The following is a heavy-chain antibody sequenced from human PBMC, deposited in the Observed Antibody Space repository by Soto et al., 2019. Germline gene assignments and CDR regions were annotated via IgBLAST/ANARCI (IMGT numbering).Heavy chain of an antibody. D-gene: IGHD1-26*01. J-gene: IGHJ4*02. CDR3: ARSPVGATMDY. CDR1: GGSVSSGSYY. V-gene: IGHV4-61*01. CDR2: IYYSGST. Sequence: SETLSLTCTVSGGSVSSGSYYWSWIRQPPGKGLEWIGYIYYSGSTNYNPSLKSRVTISVDTSKNQFSLKLSSVTAADTAVYYCARSPVGATMDYWGQGTLVTVSS.